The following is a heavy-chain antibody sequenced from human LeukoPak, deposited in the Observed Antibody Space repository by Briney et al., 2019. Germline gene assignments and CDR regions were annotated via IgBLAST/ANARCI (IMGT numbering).Heavy chain of an antibody. CDR3: ARGGSSGCLDY. Sequence: GGSLRLSCAASGFTFSSYWMHWVRQAPGKGLVWVSRIKTDGSDTSYADSVKGRFTISRDNAKNTLYLQMNSLSAEDTAVYYCARGGSSGCLDYWGQGTLVTVSS. D-gene: IGHD6-19*01. CDR2: IKTDGSDT. CDR1: GFTFSSYW. J-gene: IGHJ4*02. V-gene: IGHV3-74*01.